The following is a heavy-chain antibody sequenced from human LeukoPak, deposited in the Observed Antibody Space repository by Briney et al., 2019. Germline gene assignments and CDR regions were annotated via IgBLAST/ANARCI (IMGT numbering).Heavy chain of an antibody. J-gene: IGHJ4*02. CDR1: GGSFSGYY. D-gene: IGHD3-10*01. CDR3: ARGPPYYYGSGSYGFDY. V-gene: IGHV4-34*01. Sequence: SETLSLTCAVYGGSFSGYYWSWIRQPPGKGLEWIGEINHSGSTNYNPSLKSRVTISVDTSKNQFFLKLSSVTAADTAVYYCARGPPYYYGSGSYGFDYWGQGTLVTVSS. CDR2: INHSGST.